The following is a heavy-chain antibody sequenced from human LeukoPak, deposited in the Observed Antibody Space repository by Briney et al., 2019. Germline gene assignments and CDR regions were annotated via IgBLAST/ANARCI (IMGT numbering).Heavy chain of an antibody. CDR1: GFGFTFSTYA. V-gene: IGHV3-23*01. Sequence: PEGSLRLSCAASGFGFTFSTYAMSWVRQAPGKGLEWVSVTSGSGGSTYYADSVRGRFTISRDNSKNTLFLQMNSLRAEDTAVYSCAKDAQMQFPSYYYGMDVWGQGTTVIVSS. D-gene: IGHD3-16*01. CDR2: TSGSGGST. CDR3: AKDAQMQFPSYYYGMDV. J-gene: IGHJ6*02.